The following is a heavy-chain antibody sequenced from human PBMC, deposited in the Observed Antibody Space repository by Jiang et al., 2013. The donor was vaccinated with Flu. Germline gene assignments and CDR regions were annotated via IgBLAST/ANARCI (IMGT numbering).Heavy chain of an antibody. J-gene: IGHJ6*02. V-gene: IGHV3-30*18. D-gene: IGHD5-18*01. CDR3: AKERGYSYGYYYYGMDV. CDR2: ISYDGSNK. Sequence: VQLLESGGGVVQPGRSLRLSCAASGFTFSSYGMHWVRQAPGKGLEWVAVISYDGSNKYYADSVKGRLTISRDNSKNTLYLQMNSLRAEDTAVYYCAKERGYSYGYYYYGMDVWGQGTTVTVSS. CDR1: GFTFSSYG.